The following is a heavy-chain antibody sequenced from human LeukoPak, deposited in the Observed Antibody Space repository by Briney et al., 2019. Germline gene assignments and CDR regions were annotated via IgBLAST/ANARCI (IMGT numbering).Heavy chain of an antibody. CDR2: IYYSGST. D-gene: IGHD3-3*01. J-gene: IGHJ4*02. CDR3: ARSGIWDDDFWSGYYAHYFDY. CDR1: GGSISSSSYY. V-gene: IGHV4-39*07. Sequence: PSETLSLTCTVSGGSISSSSYYWGWIRQPPGKGLEWIGSIYYSGSTYYNPSLKSRVTISVDTSKNQFSLKLSSVTAADTAVYYCARSGIWDDDFWSGYYAHYFDYWGQGTLVTVSS.